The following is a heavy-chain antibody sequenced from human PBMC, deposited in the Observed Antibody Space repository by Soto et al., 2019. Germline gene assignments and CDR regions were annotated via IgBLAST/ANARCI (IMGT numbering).Heavy chain of an antibody. V-gene: IGHV4-61*01. CDR1: GGSVSSGSYY. CDR2: IYYSGST. D-gene: IGHD2-2*01. J-gene: IGHJ5*02. Sequence: SETLSLTCTVSGGSVSSGSYYWSWIRQPPGKGLEWIGYIYYSGSTNYNPSLKSRVTISVDTSKNQFSLKLSSVTAADTAVYYCARSPNTVVVPAARWFDPWGQGTLVSVSS. CDR3: ARSPNTVVVPAARWFDP.